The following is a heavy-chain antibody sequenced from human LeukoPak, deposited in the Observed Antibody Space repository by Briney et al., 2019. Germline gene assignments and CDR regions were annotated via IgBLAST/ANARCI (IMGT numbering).Heavy chain of an antibody. D-gene: IGHD6-19*01. CDR2: IKQDGSEK. J-gene: IGHJ4*02. CDR1: GFTFSSYW. V-gene: IGHV3-7*03. Sequence: GGSLRLSCAASGFTFSSYWMSWVRQAPGKGLEWVANIKQDGSEKYYVDSVKGRFTISRDNSKNTLYLQMNSLRAEDTAVYYCAKDMYSSGWYGFDYWGQGTLVTVSS. CDR3: AKDMYSSGWYGFDY.